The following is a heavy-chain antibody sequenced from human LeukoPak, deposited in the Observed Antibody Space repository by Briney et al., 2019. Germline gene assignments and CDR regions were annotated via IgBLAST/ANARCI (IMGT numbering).Heavy chain of an antibody. CDR2: ISAYNGNT. CDR3: AIDLGELSPLDY. J-gene: IGHJ4*02. V-gene: IGHV1-18*01. Sequence: ASVKVSCKASGYTFTSYGISWVRQAPGQGLEWMGWISAYNGNTNYAQKLRGRVTMTTDTSTSTAYMELRSLRSDDTAVYYCAIDLGELSPLDYWGQGTLVTVSS. CDR1: GYTFTSYG. D-gene: IGHD3-16*02.